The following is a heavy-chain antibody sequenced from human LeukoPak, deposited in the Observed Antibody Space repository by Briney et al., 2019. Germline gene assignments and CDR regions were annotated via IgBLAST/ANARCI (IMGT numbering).Heavy chain of an antibody. CDR3: ARFSSSSRYYMDV. CDR1: GFTFDSYG. V-gene: IGHV3-33*01. J-gene: IGHJ6*03. CDR2: IWYGGSNK. Sequence: GGSLRLSCGASGFTFDSYGMHWVRQAPGKGLEWVAVIWYGGSNKYYADSVKGRFTISRDNSKNTLYLQMNSLRAEDTAVYYCARFSSSSRYYMDVWGKGTTVTVSS. D-gene: IGHD6-6*01.